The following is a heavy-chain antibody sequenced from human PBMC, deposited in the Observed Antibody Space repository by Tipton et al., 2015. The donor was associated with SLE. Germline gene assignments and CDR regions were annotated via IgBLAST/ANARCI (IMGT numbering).Heavy chain of an antibody. J-gene: IGHJ4*02. CDR1: GGSISSYY. CDR3: ARYFYDSSGVCLFDL. V-gene: IGHV4-59*06. D-gene: IGHD3-22*01. Sequence: TLSLTCTVSGGSISSYYWSWIRRPPGEGLEWIGYVFSSGTTYYNPSLQGRLSMSLDTSKNQLSLQLSSVTSADTAVYYCARYFYDSSGVCLFDLWGQGTLVTVSS. CDR2: VFSSGTT.